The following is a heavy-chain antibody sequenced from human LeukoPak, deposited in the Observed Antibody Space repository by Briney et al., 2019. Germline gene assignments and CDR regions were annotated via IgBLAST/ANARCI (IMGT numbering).Heavy chain of an antibody. J-gene: IGHJ4*02. CDR2: MNPNSGNT. CDR1: GYTFTSYD. V-gene: IGHV1-8*01. CDR3: ARISGYCSGGSCYGGYDY. D-gene: IGHD2-15*01. Sequence: GASVKVSCKASGYTFTSYDINWVRQATVQGLEWMGWMNPNSGNTGYAQKFQGRVTMTRNTSISTAYMELSSLRSEDTAVYYCARISGYCSGGSCYGGYDYWGQGTLVTVSS.